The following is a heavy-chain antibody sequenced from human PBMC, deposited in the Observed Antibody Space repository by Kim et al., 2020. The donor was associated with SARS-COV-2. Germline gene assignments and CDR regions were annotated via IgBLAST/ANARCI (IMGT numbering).Heavy chain of an antibody. V-gene: IGHV3-30*01. CDR3: ARDSSGSVIDY. Sequence: KYYADSVKGRFTISRDNSKNTLYLQMNSLRAEDTAVYYCARDSSGSVIDYWGQGTLVTVSS. CDR2: K. J-gene: IGHJ4*02. D-gene: IGHD3-22*01.